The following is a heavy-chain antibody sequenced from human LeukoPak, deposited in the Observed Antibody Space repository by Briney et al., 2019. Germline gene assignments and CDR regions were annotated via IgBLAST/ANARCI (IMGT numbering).Heavy chain of an antibody. CDR3: ARHLDYYGSGTYEY. CDR1: GGSISSYY. V-gene: IGHV4-59*08. CDR2: IHYNGYT. J-gene: IGHJ4*02. D-gene: IGHD3-10*01. Sequence: SETLSLTCSVSGGSISSYYWSWIRQPPGKGLEWIAYIHYNGYTNYNPSLKSRVTISVDTSKNQFSLKLSSVTAADTAVYYCARHLDYYGSGTYEYWGQGTLVTVSS.